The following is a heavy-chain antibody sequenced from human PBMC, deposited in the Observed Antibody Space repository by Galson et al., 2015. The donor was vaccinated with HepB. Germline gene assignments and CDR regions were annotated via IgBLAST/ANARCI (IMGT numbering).Heavy chain of an antibody. CDR1: GFTFSSYA. J-gene: IGHJ4*02. CDR3: AKDQYSRPPHDY. D-gene: IGHD6-6*01. V-gene: IGHV3-23*01. CDR2: ISGSGGST. Sequence: SLRLSCAASGFTFSSYAMSWVRQAPGKGLEWVSAISGSGGSTYYADSVKGRFAISRDNSKNTLYLQMNSLRAEDTAVYYCAKDQYSRPPHDYWGQGTLVTVSS.